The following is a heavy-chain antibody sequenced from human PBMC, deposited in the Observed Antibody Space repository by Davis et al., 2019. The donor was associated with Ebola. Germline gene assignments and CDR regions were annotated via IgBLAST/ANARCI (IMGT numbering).Heavy chain of an antibody. J-gene: IGHJ4*02. CDR2: IYHSGST. Sequence: SETLSLTCAVSGGSISSSNWWSWVRQPPGKGLEWIGEIYHSGSTNYNPSLKSRVTISVDKSKNQFSLKLSSVTAADTAVYYCARPYYDFWSGYFDYWGQGTLVTVSS. V-gene: IGHV4-4*02. CDR3: ARPYYDFWSGYFDY. D-gene: IGHD3-3*01. CDR1: GGSISSSNW.